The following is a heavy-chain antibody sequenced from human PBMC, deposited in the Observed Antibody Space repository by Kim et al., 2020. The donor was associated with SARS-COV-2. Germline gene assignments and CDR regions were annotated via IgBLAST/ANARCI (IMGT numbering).Heavy chain of an antibody. CDR2: INHSGST. J-gene: IGHJ3*02. CDR1: GGSFSGYY. D-gene: IGHD1-26*01. CDR3: ARMVRGYQIVGATTVTPTDAFDI. Sequence: SETLSLTCAVYGGSFSGYYWSWIRQPPGKGLELIGEINHSGSTNYNPSLKSRVTISVDTSKNQFSLKLSSVTAADTAVYYCARMVRGYQIVGATTVTPTDAFDIWGQGTMVTVSS. V-gene: IGHV4-34*01.